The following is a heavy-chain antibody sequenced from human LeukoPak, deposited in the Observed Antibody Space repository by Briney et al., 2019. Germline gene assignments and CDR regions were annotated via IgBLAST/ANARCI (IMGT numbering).Heavy chain of an antibody. CDR3: ARHIGGGIEDMDV. Sequence: SETLSLTCTVSGGSVGTYYWSWVRQSPGKGLEWIGYIYVTGNRYNPYLQSRVTISVDTSRNQFFLKMSSVTAADTAVYYCARHIGGGIEDMDVWGKGTKVTVSS. CDR2: IYVTGN. CDR1: GGSVGTYY. V-gene: IGHV4-59*08. D-gene: IGHD3-16*02. J-gene: IGHJ6*03.